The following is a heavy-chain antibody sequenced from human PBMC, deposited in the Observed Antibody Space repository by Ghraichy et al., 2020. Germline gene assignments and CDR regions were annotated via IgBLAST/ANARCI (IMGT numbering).Heavy chain of an antibody. CDR2: ISGSGGST. D-gene: IGHD6-13*01. Sequence: LSLTCAASGFTFSSYAMSWVRQAPGKGLEWVSAISGSGGSTYYADSVKGRFTISRDNSKNTLNLQMNSLRAEATAVYYCAKRAALAAACDSWGQGTLVTVSS. CDR3: AKRAALAAACDS. CDR1: GFTFSSYA. V-gene: IGHV3-23*01. J-gene: IGHJ4*02.